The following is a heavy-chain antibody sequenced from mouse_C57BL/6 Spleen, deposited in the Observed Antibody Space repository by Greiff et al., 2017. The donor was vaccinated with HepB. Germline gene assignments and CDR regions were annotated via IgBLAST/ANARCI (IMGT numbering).Heavy chain of an antibody. D-gene: IGHD2-3*01. J-gene: IGHJ3*01. Sequence: VQLQQSGAELARPGASVKLSCKASGYTFTSYGISWVKQRTGQGLEWIGEIYPRSGNTYYNEKFKGKATLTADKSSSTAYMELRSLTSEDSAVYFCARREGYYAFWGQGTLVTVSA. CDR3: ARREGYYAF. CDR1: GYTFTSYG. CDR2: IYPRSGNT. V-gene: IGHV1-81*01.